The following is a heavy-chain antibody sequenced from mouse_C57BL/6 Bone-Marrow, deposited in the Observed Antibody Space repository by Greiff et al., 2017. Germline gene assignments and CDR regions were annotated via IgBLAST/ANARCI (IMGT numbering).Heavy chain of an antibody. J-gene: IGHJ4*01. CDR3: ARGRARVV. D-gene: IGHD1-1*01. Sequence: EVKLVESGGGLVKPGGSLKLSCAASGFTFSSYAMSWVRQTPEKRLEWVATISDGGSYTYYPDNVKGRFTISRDNAKNNLYLQMSHLKSEDTAMYYCARGRARVVGGQGTSVTVSS. V-gene: IGHV5-4*03. CDR1: GFTFSSYA. CDR2: ISDGGSYT.